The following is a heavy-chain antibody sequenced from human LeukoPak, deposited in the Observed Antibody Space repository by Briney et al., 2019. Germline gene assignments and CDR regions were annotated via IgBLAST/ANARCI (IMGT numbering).Heavy chain of an antibody. V-gene: IGHV1-69*13. D-gene: IGHD3-9*01. Sequence: ASVKVSCKASGGTFSSYAISWVRQAPGQGLEWMGGITPIFGTANYAQKFQGRVTITADESTSTAYMELSSLRSEDTAVYYCARDHRESPSYDISYWFDPWGQGTLVTVSS. CDR2: ITPIFGTA. J-gene: IGHJ5*02. CDR1: GGTFSSYA. CDR3: ARDHRESPSYDISYWFDP.